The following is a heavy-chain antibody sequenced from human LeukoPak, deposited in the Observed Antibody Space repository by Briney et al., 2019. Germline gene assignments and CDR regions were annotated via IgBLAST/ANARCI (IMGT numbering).Heavy chain of an antibody. CDR3: ARARVAEDQPFDY. Sequence: ASVKVSCKASGGTFSSYAISWVRQAPGQGREWMGGIIPIFGTANYAQKFQGRVTITTDESTSTAYMELSSLRSEDTAVYYCARARVAEDQPFDYWGQGTLVTVSS. V-gene: IGHV1-69*05. CDR1: GGTFSSYA. J-gene: IGHJ4*02. CDR2: IIPIFGTA. D-gene: IGHD2-2*01.